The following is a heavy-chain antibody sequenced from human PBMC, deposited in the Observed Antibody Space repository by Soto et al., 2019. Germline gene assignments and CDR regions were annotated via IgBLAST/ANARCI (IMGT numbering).Heavy chain of an antibody. CDR1: GYTFTSYA. Sequence: ASVKVSCKASGYTFTSYAMHWVRQAPGQRLEWMGWINAGNGNTKYSQKFQGRVTITRDTSASTAYMELSSLRSEDTAVYYCASTGCSSTSCYGEDYYYYYMDVWGKGTTVTVSS. D-gene: IGHD2-2*01. V-gene: IGHV1-3*01. J-gene: IGHJ6*03. CDR3: ASTGCSSTSCYGEDYYYYYMDV. CDR2: INAGNGNT.